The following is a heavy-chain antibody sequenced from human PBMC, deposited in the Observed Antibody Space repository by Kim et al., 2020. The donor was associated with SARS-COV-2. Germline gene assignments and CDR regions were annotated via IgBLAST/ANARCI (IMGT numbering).Heavy chain of an antibody. Sequence: SETLSLTCTVSGGSISSYYWSWIRQPPGKGLEWIGYIYYSGSTNYNPSLKSRVTISVDTSKNQFSLKLSSVTAADTAVYYCAISRRDPTPEGGGWWFDPWGQGTLVTVSS. D-gene: IGHD6-19*01. J-gene: IGHJ5*02. CDR1: GGSISSYY. CDR2: IYYSGST. CDR3: AISRRDPTPEGGGWWFDP. V-gene: IGHV4-59*01.